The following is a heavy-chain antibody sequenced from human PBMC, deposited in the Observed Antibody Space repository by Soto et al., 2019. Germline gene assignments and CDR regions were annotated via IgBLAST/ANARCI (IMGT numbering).Heavy chain of an antibody. J-gene: IGHJ4*02. CDR2: IYYSGST. V-gene: IGHV4-59*01. CDR1: GGSISSYY. CDR3: ARGGSMITFGGVIVTHPYYFDY. D-gene: IGHD3-16*02. Sequence: PSETLSLTCTVSGGSISSYYWSWIRQPPGKGLEWIGYIYYSGSTNYNPSLKSRVTISVDTSKNQFSLKLSSVTAADTAVYYCARGGSMITFGGVIVTHPYYFDYWGQGTLVTVSS.